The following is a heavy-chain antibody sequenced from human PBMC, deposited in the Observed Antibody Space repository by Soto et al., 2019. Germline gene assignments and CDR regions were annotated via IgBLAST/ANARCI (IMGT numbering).Heavy chain of an antibody. Sequence: SETLSLTCAVYGGSFSGYYWSWIRQPPGKGLEWIGEINHSGSTNYNPSLKSRVTISVDTSKNQFSLKLSSVTAADTAVYYCARGLAQIVGRRHGYDYWGQGTLVTVSS. V-gene: IGHV4-34*01. CDR2: INHSGST. CDR3: ARGLAQIVGRRHGYDY. D-gene: IGHD1-26*01. CDR1: GGSFSGYY. J-gene: IGHJ4*02.